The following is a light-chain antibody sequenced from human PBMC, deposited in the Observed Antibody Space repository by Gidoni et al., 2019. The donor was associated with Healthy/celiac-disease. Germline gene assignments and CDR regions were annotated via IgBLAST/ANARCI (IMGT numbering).Light chain of an antibody. V-gene: IGKV1-13*02. J-gene: IGKJ1*01. Sequence: AIQLIQSPSSLSASVGDRVTITCRASQGINSALAWYQQKPGKAPDLLIYHASTLESGVPSRFSGSGAGTDFTLTISSLQPEDFATYYCHHSNSYPQTFGQGTKVEIK. CDR3: HHSNSYPQT. CDR1: QGINSA. CDR2: HAS.